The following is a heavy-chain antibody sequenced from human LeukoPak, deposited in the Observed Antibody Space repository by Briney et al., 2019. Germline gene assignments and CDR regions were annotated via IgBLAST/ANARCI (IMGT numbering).Heavy chain of an antibody. CDR3: ARSLSPSSNYYDYVWGSYRSGVYYYYGMDV. V-gene: IGHV1-18*01. CDR1: GYTFTSYG. J-gene: IGHJ6*02. D-gene: IGHD3-16*02. CDR2: ISAYNGNT. Sequence: ASVKVSCKASGYTFTSYGISWVRQAPGQGLEWMGWISAYNGNTNYAQKLQGRVTMTTDTSTSTAYMELRSLRSDDTAVYYCARSLSPSSNYYDYVWGSYRSGVYYYYGMDVWGQGTTVTVSS.